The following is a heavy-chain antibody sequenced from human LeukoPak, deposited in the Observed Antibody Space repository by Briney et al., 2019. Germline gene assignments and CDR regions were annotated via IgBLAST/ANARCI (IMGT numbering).Heavy chain of an antibody. D-gene: IGHD2-21*02. V-gene: IGHV3-30*04. CDR1: GFTFSSYA. CDR3: ARSRVTADFDY. Sequence: LTGGSLRLSCAASGFTFSSYAMHWVRQAPGKGLEWVAVISYDGSNKYYADSVEGRFTISRDNSKNTLYLQMNSLRAEDTAVYYCARSRVTADFDYWGQGTLVTVSS. CDR2: ISYDGSNK. J-gene: IGHJ4*02.